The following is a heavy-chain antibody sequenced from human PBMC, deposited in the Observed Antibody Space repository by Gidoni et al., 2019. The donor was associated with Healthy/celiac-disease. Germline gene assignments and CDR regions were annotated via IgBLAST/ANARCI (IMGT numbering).Heavy chain of an antibody. CDR2: IKSKTDGGTT. D-gene: IGHD3-10*01. V-gene: IGHV3-15*01. J-gene: IGHJ4*02. CDR3: LGITMVRGVIDNFDY. Sequence: EVQLGKSGGGLVTTGGSLRLSCAASGFPFSNAWMSWVRQAPGKGLEWVGRIKSKTDGGTTDYAAPVKGRFTISRDDSKNTLYLQMNSLKTEYTAVYYCLGITMVRGVIDNFDYWGQGTLVTVSS. CDR1: GFPFSNAW.